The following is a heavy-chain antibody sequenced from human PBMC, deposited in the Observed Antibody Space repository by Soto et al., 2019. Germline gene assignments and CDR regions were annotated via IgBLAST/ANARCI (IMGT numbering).Heavy chain of an antibody. CDR3: AVRGSDTSKGLLG. D-gene: IGHD6-19*01. CDR1: GYSFLYYA. CDR2: ISPYNANT. J-gene: IGHJ4*02. V-gene: IGHV1-18*01. Sequence: QVQLVQSGGEVREPGASVKVSCKASGYSFLYYAISWVRQAPGQGLEWLGWISPYNANTKYGERVQGRVTITTDTATSTAYLELRSLTSDDTAVYYWAVRGSDTSKGLLGWGQGTLVTVSS.